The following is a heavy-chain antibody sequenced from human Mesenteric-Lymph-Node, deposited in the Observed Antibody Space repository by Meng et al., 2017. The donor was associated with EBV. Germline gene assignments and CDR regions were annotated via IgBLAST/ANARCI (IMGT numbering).Heavy chain of an antibody. CDR1: WRSISTSNW. J-gene: IGHJ4*02. CDR2: IYHSGST. V-gene: IGHV4-4*02. CDR3: AKDWSVGAGSGSHY. Sequence: HSGPGVGTLWGTLSLTCAVSWRSISTSNWWSWVRQPPGKGLEWIGEIYHSGSTNYNPSLKTRVTMSVDKSKNQFSLNLNSVTAADTAVYYCAKDWSVGAGSGSHYWGQGTLVTVSS. D-gene: IGHD1-26*01.